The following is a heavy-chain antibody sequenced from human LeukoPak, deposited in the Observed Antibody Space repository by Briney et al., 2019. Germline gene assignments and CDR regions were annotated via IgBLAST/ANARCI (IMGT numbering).Heavy chain of an antibody. CDR1: GYTFIDYY. J-gene: IGHJ3*02. CDR3: ARRTGDGAFDI. D-gene: IGHD7-27*01. CDR2: ISPNSGGT. V-gene: IGHV1-2*02. Sequence: ASVKVSCKASGYTFIDYYMHWVRQAPGQGLEWMGWISPNSGGTNYAQKFQGRVTMTRDTSVSTAYMELSGLTPDDTAVYYCARRTGDGAFDIWGQGTVVTASS.